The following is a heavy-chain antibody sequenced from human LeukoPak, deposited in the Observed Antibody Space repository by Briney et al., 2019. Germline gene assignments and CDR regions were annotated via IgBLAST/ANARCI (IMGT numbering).Heavy chain of an antibody. V-gene: IGHV3-53*01. J-gene: IGHJ4*02. Sequence: GGSLRLSCAASGSTFSRYWMSWVRPAPGKGLEWVSVIYSGGSTYYADSVKGRFTISRDNSKNTLYLQMNSLRAEDTAVYYCARADGAEDYFDYWGQGTLVTVSS. CDR1: GSTFSRYW. CDR3: ARADGAEDYFDY. CDR2: IYSGGST.